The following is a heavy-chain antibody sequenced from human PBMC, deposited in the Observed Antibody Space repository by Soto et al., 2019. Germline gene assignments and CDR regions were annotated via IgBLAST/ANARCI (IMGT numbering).Heavy chain of an antibody. Sequence: ASVRVSCKASGYTFTSYYMHWVRQAPGQGLEWMGIINPSGGSTSYAQKFQGRVTMTRDTSTSTVYMELSSLRSEDTAVYYCARTDGVAGTGGWFDPWGQGTLVTVSS. CDR1: GYTFTSYY. D-gene: IGHD6-19*01. CDR3: ARTDGVAGTGGWFDP. V-gene: IGHV1-46*01. J-gene: IGHJ5*02. CDR2: INPSGGST.